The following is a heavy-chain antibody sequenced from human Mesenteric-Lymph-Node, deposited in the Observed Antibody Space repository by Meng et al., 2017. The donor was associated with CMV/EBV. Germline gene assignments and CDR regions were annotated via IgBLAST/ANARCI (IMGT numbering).Heavy chain of an antibody. D-gene: IGHD3-3*01. CDR1: GGSFSGYY. CDR2: IRSKAYGGTT. Sequence: LSLTCAVYGGSFSGYYWSWVRQAPGKGLEWVGFIRSKAYGGTTESAASVKGRFTISRDDSKSIAYLQMNSLKTEDTAVYYCTRGYYDFWSGSTPYYYQYAMDVWGQGTTVTVSS. V-gene: IGHV3-49*04. J-gene: IGHJ6*02. CDR3: TRGYYDFWSGSTPYYYQYAMDV.